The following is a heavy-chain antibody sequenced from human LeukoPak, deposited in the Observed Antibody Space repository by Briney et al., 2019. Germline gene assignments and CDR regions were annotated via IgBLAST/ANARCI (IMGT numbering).Heavy chain of an antibody. J-gene: IGHJ3*02. CDR2: INSDGSST. D-gene: IGHD2-2*01. Sequence: PGGSLRLSCAGSGFTFSSYWMHWVRQAPGKGLVWVSRINSDGSSTSYADSVKGRFTISRDNAKNTLYLQMNSLRAEDTAVYYCARGGVSRGFDIWGQGTMVTVSS. V-gene: IGHV3-74*01. CDR3: ARGGVSRGFDI. CDR1: GFTFSSYW.